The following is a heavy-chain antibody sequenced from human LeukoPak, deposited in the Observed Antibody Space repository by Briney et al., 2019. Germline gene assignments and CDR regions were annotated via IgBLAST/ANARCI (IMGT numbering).Heavy chain of an antibody. CDR1: GFTFSSYS. V-gene: IGHV3-21*01. Sequence: KPGGSLRLSCAASGFTFSSYSMNWVRQAPGKGLEWVSSISSSSTYIYYADSVKGRFTISRDNAKNSLYLQMNNLRAEDTAVYYCATVRDNWFDPWGQGTLVTVSS. J-gene: IGHJ5*02. CDR2: ISSSSTYI. D-gene: IGHD3-10*01. CDR3: ATVRDNWFDP.